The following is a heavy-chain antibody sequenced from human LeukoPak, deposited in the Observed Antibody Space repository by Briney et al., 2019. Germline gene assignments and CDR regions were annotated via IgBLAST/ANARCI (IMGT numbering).Heavy chain of an antibody. Sequence: PGGSLRLSCAASGFIFSSYAMSWVRQAPGKGLEWVSAISRSGGSTYHADSVKGRFTISRDSSKNTLFLHMNTLRAEDTAIYYCAKDRTVGASYWYFDLWGRGTLVTVSS. D-gene: IGHD1-26*01. CDR2: ISRSGGST. CDR1: GFIFSSYA. V-gene: IGHV3-23*01. J-gene: IGHJ2*01. CDR3: AKDRTVGASYWYFDL.